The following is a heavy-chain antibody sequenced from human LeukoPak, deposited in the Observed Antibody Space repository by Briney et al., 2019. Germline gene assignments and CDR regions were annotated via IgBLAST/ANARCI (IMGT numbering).Heavy chain of an antibody. V-gene: IGHV4-59*01. CDR2: IYYSGST. J-gene: IGHJ4*02. Sequence: PSETLSLTCTVSGGSISSYHWSWIRQPPGKGLECIGYIYYSGSTNYNPSLKSRVTISVDTSRNQFSLKLSSVTAADTAVYYCARGSAEYSSGWYGGGTLFDYWGQGTLVTVSS. D-gene: IGHD6-19*01. CDR1: GGSISSYH. CDR3: ARGSAEYSSGWYGGGTLFDY.